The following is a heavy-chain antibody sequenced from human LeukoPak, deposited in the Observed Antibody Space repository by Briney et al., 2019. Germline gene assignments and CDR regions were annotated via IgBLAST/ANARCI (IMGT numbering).Heavy chain of an antibody. CDR3: ARGRAVVAASDNWFDP. D-gene: IGHD2-15*01. CDR1: GFTLSTYN. V-gene: IGHV3-21*01. CDR2: ISTSSSYI. Sequence: GGSLRLSCTGSGFTLSTYNMKWVRQAPRKGLEWVSSISTSSSYIYYADSVKGRFTISRDNAKKSLYLQMNSLRAEDTAVYYCARGRAVVAASDNWFDPWGQGTLITVSS. J-gene: IGHJ5*02.